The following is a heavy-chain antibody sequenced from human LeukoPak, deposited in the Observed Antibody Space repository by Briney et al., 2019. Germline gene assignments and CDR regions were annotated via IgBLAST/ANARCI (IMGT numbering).Heavy chain of an antibody. CDR2: ISYDGSNK. J-gene: IGHJ4*02. Sequence: GGSLRLSCAASGFTFSSYAMHWVRQAPGKGLEWVAVISYDGSNKYYADSVKGRFTISRDNAKNSLYLQMNSLRAEDTALYYCAKDIFTMVRGVVDYWGQGTLVTVSS. D-gene: IGHD3-10*01. CDR3: AKDIFTMVRGVVDY. V-gene: IGHV3-30-3*01. CDR1: GFTFSSYA.